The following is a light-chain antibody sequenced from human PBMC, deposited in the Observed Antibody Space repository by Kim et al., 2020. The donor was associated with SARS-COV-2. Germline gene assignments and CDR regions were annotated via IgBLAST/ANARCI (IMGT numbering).Light chain of an antibody. Sequence: SPGERSARSCRASQRVSSTYLAWYQQKPGQAPRLLIYGASNRATDIPNRFRGSESGTDFTLTITRLEPEDFAVYYCQQSGSSPWTFGQGTKVDIK. CDR1: QRVSSTY. CDR2: GAS. J-gene: IGKJ1*01. CDR3: QQSGSSPWT. V-gene: IGKV3-20*01.